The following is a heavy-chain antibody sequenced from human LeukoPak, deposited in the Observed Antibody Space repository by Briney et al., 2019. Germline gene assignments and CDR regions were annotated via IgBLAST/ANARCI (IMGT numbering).Heavy chain of an antibody. CDR3: ARVAGNIVVVPAAYEGYYYYYMDV. V-gene: IGHV3-21*01. Sequence: GGSLRLSCAASGFTFSSYSMNWVRQAPGKGLERVSSISSSSSYIYYADSVKGRFTISRDNAKNSLYLQMNSLRAEDTAVYYCARVAGNIVVVPAAYEGYYYYYMDVWGKGTTVTVSS. D-gene: IGHD2-2*01. CDR2: ISSSSSYI. CDR1: GFTFSSYS. J-gene: IGHJ6*03.